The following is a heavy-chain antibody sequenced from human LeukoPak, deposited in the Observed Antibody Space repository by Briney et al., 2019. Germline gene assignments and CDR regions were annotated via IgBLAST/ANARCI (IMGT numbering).Heavy chain of an antibody. Sequence: SETLSLTCAVYGGSFSGYYWSWIRQPPGKGLEWIGEINDSESTNYNPSLKSRVTISVDTSKNQFSLRLSSVTAADTAIYYCARETAAAGSFIAINDYWGQGTLVTVSS. D-gene: IGHD6-13*01. J-gene: IGHJ4*02. CDR3: ARETAAAGSFIAINDY. V-gene: IGHV4-34*01. CDR2: INDSEST. CDR1: GGSFSGYY.